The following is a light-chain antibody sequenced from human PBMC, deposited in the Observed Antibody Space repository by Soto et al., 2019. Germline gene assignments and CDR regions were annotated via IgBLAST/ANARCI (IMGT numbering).Light chain of an antibody. CDR2: DVS. CDR3: SSYSSRSTVV. V-gene: IGLV2-14*01. J-gene: IGLJ2*01. Sequence: QSVLTQPASVSGSPGQSITISCTGTSSDVGDYNHVSWYQKHPGKAPKLMIYDVSNRPSGFSNRFSGSKSGNTASLTISGLQAEDEADYYCSSYSSRSTVVFGGGTKVTVL. CDR1: SSDVGDYNH.